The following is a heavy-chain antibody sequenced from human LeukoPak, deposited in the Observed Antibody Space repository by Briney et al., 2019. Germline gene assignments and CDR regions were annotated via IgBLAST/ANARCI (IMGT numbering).Heavy chain of an antibody. CDR2: INSYGSST. CDR3: AREGDTASFDY. Sequence: QAWGSLRLSCAASGFTFSSYWTHWGRQAPGKGLGWVSRINSYGSSTSYADSVKGRFTISRDNAKNTLYLQMNSLRAEDTAVYYCAREGDTASFDYWGQGTLVTVSS. D-gene: IGHD5-18*01. J-gene: IGHJ4*02. V-gene: IGHV3-74*01. CDR1: GFTFSSYW.